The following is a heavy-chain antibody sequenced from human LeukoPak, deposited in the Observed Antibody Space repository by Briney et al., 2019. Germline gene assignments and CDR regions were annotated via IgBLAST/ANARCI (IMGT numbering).Heavy chain of an antibody. CDR3: ASWRTESSLYGMDV. CDR2: IIPIFGTA. Sequence: SVKVSCKASGGTFSSYAISWVRQAPGQGLEWVGGIIPIFGTANYAQKFQGRVTITADESTSTAYMELSSLRSEDTAVYYCASWRTESSLYGMDVWGQGTTVTVSS. J-gene: IGHJ6*02. CDR1: GGTFSSYA. V-gene: IGHV1-69*13. D-gene: IGHD1-1*01.